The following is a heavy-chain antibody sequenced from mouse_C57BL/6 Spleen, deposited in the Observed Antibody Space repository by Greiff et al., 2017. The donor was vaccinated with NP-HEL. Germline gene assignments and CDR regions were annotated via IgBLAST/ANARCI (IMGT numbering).Heavy chain of an antibody. Sequence: VQLQQSGAELARPGASVKMSCKASGYTFTSYTMHWVKQRPGQGLEWIGYINPSSGYTKYNQKFKDKATLTADKSSSTAYMQLSSLTSEDSAVYYCARMDSNYVYFDYWGQGTTLTVSS. D-gene: IGHD2-5*01. CDR3: ARMDSNYVYFDY. CDR1: GYTFTSYT. J-gene: IGHJ2*01. CDR2: INPSSGYT. V-gene: IGHV1-4*01.